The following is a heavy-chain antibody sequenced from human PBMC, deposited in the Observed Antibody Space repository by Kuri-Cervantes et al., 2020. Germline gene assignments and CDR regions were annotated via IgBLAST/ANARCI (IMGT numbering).Heavy chain of an antibody. D-gene: IGHD4-17*01. J-gene: IGHJ4*02. V-gene: IGHV5-51*01. Sequence: KVSCKGSGYSFTSYWIGWVRQMPGKGLEWMGIIYPGDSDTRYSPSFQGQVTISADKSISTAYLQWSSLKGSDTAMYYCARRSNYGDYYFDYWGQGTLVTVSS. CDR2: IYPGDSDT. CDR3: ARRSNYGDYYFDY. CDR1: GYSFTSYW.